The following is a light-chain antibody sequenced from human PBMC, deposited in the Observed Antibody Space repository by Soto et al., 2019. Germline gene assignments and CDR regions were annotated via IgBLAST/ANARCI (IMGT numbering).Light chain of an antibody. CDR3: RSYTSSSALFV. V-gene: IGLV2-14*01. Sequence: QSVLTQPASVSGSPGQSITISCTGTSSDVGGYNYVSWYQQHPGKAPKLMIYEVSHRPSGVSNRFSGSKSGNTASLTISGLQAEDEADYYCRSYTSSSALFVFGTGTKLTVL. J-gene: IGLJ1*01. CDR2: EVS. CDR1: SSDVGGYNY.